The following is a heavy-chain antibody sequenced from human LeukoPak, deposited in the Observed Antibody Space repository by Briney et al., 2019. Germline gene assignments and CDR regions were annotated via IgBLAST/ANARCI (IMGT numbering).Heavy chain of an antibody. CDR1: GFTFSSYA. J-gene: IGHJ3*02. Sequence: GGSLRLSCAASGFTFSSYAMSWVRQAPGKGLEWVSAISGSGGSTYYADSVKGRFTISRDNSKNTLYLQMNSLKTEDTAVYYCTTGPGPGAPFDIWGQGTMVTVSS. CDR2: ISGSGGST. D-gene: IGHD1-1*01. V-gene: IGHV3-23*01. CDR3: TTGPGPGAPFDI.